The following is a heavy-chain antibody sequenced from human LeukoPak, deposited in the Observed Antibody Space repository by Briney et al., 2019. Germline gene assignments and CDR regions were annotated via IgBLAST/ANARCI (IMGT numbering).Heavy chain of an antibody. D-gene: IGHD3-3*01. CDR2: ISAYNGNT. J-gene: IGHJ5*02. Sequence: ASVKVSCKASGYTFTGYYIHWVRQAPGQGLEWMGWISAYNGNTNYAQKLQGRVTMTTDTSTSTAYMELRSLRSDDTAVYYCARTFWSGVNWFDPWGQGTLVTVSS. CDR3: ARTFWSGVNWFDP. CDR1: GYTFTGYY. V-gene: IGHV1-18*04.